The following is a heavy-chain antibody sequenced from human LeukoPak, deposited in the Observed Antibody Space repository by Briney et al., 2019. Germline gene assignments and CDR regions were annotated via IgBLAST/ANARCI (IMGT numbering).Heavy chain of an antibody. CDR2: IYYSGST. D-gene: IGHD4-17*01. CDR1: GGSISSSSYY. J-gene: IGHJ6*03. CDR3: ARETYYGDYYYYYYMDV. V-gene: IGHV4-61*01. Sequence: SETLSLTCTVSGGSISSSSYYWSWIRQPPGKGLEWIGYIYYSGSTNYNPSLKSRVTISVDTSKNQFSLKLSSVTAADTAVYYCARETYYGDYYYYYYMDVWGKGTTVTVSS.